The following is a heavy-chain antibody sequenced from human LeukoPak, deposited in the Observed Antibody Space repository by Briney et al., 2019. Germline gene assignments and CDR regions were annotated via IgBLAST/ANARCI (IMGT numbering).Heavy chain of an antibody. J-gene: IGHJ4*02. Sequence: QPGGSLRLSCAASGFTFSSYWMHWVRQAPGKGLVWVSRINRDGSSTSYADSVKGRFTISRDNAKNTLYLQMNSLRAEDTAVYYCARVMSSGYGEYYFDYWGQGTLVTVSS. D-gene: IGHD5-12*01. CDR1: GFTFSSYW. V-gene: IGHV3-74*01. CDR3: ARVMSSGYGEYYFDY. CDR2: INRDGSST.